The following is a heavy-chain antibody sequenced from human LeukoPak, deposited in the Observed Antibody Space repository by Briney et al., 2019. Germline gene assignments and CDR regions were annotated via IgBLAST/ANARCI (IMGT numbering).Heavy chain of an antibody. J-gene: IGHJ6*02. D-gene: IGHD6-13*01. CDR3: ARGGSSSSYYNNYGMDV. Sequence: ASVKVSCKASGYSLTRFYINWVRQGSGQGLEWMGWMNPKRGNTGYAPTFQGRVTITRDTSIDTAFMELSSLRPDDTAVYYWARGGSSSSYYNNYGMDVWGQGTTITVSS. CDR2: MNPKRGNT. CDR1: GYSLTRFY. V-gene: IGHV1-8*01.